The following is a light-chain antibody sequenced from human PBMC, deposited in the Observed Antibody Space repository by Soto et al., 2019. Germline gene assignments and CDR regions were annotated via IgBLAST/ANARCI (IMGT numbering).Light chain of an antibody. V-gene: IGKV3-20*01. Sequence: EIVLTQSPGTLSLSPGERATLSCRASQSVSSSYLAWYQQKPGQAPRLLIYGASSRATGIPDRFSGSGSGTDFTLTISSLEPDDFAVYYGQQYGSSPRTFGQGTKVEIK. J-gene: IGKJ1*01. CDR3: QQYGSSPRT. CDR1: QSVSSSY. CDR2: GAS.